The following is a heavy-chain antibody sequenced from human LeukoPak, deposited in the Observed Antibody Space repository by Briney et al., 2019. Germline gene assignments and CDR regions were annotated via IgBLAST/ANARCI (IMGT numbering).Heavy chain of an antibody. V-gene: IGHV3-30*18. CDR2: ISYDGSNK. CDR3: AKDLRGSNYYYYYGMDI. Sequence: GGSLRLSCAASGFTFSSYGMHWVRQAPGKGLEWVAVISYDGSNKYYADSVKGRFTISRDNSKNTLLLQMNSLRAEDTAVYYCAKDLRGSNYYYYYGMDIWGQGTTVTVSS. J-gene: IGHJ6*02. D-gene: IGHD2/OR15-2a*01. CDR1: GFTFSSYG.